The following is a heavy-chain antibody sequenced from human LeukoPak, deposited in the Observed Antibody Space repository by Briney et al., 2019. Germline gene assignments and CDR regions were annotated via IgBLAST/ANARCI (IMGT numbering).Heavy chain of an antibody. D-gene: IGHD6-13*01. Sequence: GGSLRLSCAASGFTFSSYAMSWVRQAPGKGLEWVSAISGSGGSTYYADSVKGRFTISRDNSKNTLYLQMNSLRAEDTAVYYCAKDFSSSWYYGSRVFDYWGQGTLVTVSS. CDR2: ISGSGGST. J-gene: IGHJ4*02. CDR3: AKDFSSSWYYGSRVFDY. CDR1: GFTFSSYA. V-gene: IGHV3-23*01.